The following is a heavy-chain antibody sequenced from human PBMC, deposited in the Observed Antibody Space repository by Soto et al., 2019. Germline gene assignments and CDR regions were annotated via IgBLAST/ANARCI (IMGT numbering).Heavy chain of an antibody. J-gene: IGHJ4*02. CDR2: IKSKIDGGTA. CDR3: TTDIPLTVRIDY. Sequence: GGSLRLSCAASGFTFSNAWMNWVRQAPGKGLEWVGRIKSKIDGGTAIYAAPVKGRFTISRDDSKNTLYLQMNSLETDDTAVYYCTTDIPLTVRIDYWGQGTLVTVSS. D-gene: IGHD4-4*01. CDR1: GFTFSNAW. V-gene: IGHV3-15*07.